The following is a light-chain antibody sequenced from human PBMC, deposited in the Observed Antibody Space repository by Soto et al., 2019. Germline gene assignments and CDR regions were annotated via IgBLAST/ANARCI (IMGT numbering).Light chain of an antibody. CDR2: RNN. CDR3: AAWDDSLSWV. CDR1: SSNIGSNY. V-gene: IGLV1-47*01. J-gene: IGLJ3*02. Sequence: QSVLTQPPSASGTPGQRGTISCSGSSSNIGSNYGYWYQQLPGTAPKLLIYRNNQRPSGVPDLFSGSTSGTSASLAISALRSEDEADSYCAAWDDSLSWVFGGGTKLTVL.